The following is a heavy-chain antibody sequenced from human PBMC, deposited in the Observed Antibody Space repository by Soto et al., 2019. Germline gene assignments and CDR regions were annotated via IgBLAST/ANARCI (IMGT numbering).Heavy chain of an antibody. Sequence: QVQLVQSGAVVKKPGSSVKVSCKASGGTFSSYTVSWVRQAPGQGPEWMGRIIPILGIANYAQKFQGRVTITADKSPGTTYSELSSLRFEATAVYYCANRPRYWSQGTLVTVSS. CDR1: GGTFSSYT. V-gene: IGHV1-69*02. CDR3: ANRPRY. CDR2: IIPILGIA. J-gene: IGHJ4*02.